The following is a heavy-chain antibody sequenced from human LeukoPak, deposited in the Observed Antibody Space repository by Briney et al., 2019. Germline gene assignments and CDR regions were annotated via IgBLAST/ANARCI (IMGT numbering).Heavy chain of an antibody. D-gene: IGHD3-9*01. CDR3: AKDHRDILTGYGLICDY. CDR2: IIGRGGTT. Sequence: PRPCLRLSWATSAFSFSSYATSSVRPAPGKGLEWVSSIIGRGGTTTYPASVKGRFTFSREKSKNTLCRQLNSLRPEDTAVYYCAKDHRDILTGYGLICDYWGQGTLVTVSS. J-gene: IGHJ4*02. V-gene: IGHV3-23*01. CDR1: AFSFSSYA.